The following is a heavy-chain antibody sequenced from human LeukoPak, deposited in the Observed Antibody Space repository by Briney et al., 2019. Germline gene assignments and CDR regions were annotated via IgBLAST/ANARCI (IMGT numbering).Heavy chain of an antibody. CDR1: GFTFGNYA. CDR3: VKAALQYYYDTSGSFDY. D-gene: IGHD3-22*01. J-gene: IGHJ4*02. V-gene: IGHV3-64D*09. CDR2: ISNNVGST. Sequence: PGGSLRLSCSASGFTFGNYAMHWVRQAPGKGLEYVSTISNNVGSTYYADSVKGRFTISRDNSKNTLYLQMRSLRTEDTAVYYCVKAALQYYYDTSGSFDYWGQGTLVTASS.